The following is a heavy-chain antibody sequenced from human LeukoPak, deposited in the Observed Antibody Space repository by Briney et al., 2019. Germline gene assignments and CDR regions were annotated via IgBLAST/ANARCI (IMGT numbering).Heavy chain of an antibody. D-gene: IGHD1-26*01. CDR2: MNPSSGDT. Sequence: ASVKVSCKASGYTFITYNINWVRQATGQGLEWMGWMNPSSGDTGYAQKFQGRVTMTRNASITTAYMELSSLRSNDTAIYYCARMRSNKGGSWFDPWGQGTLVTVSS. J-gene: IGHJ5*02. V-gene: IGHV1-8*01. CDR3: ARMRSNKGGSWFDP. CDR1: GYTFITYN.